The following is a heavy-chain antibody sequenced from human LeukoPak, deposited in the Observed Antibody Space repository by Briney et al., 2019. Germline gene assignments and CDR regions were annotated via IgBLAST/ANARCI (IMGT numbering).Heavy chain of an antibody. J-gene: IGHJ6*02. V-gene: IGHV3-66*01. D-gene: IGHD3-10*01. CDR2: TYRGGTT. Sequence: GGSLRLSCAASGITVSGNYMNWVRQAPGQGLEWVSVTYRGGTTYYADSVKDRSTVSRDNSGSTLYLQMNSLRAEDTAVYYCAREAYYYGSGTESGGSYFYGMDVWGPGTTVVVSS. CDR1: GITVSGNY. CDR3: AREAYYYGSGTESGGSYFYGMDV.